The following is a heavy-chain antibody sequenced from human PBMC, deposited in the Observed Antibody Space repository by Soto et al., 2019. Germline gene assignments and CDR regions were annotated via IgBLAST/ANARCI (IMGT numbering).Heavy chain of an antibody. CDR3: ARDLDYYDSSGYTSGY. CDR1: GGTFSSYA. Sequence: SVKVSCKASGGTFSSYAISWVRQAPGQGLEWMGGIIPIFGTANYAQKFQGRVTITADESTSTAYMELSSLRSEDTAVYYCARDLDYYDSSGYTSGYWGQGTLVTVSS. CDR2: IIPIFGTA. D-gene: IGHD3-22*01. J-gene: IGHJ4*02. V-gene: IGHV1-69*13.